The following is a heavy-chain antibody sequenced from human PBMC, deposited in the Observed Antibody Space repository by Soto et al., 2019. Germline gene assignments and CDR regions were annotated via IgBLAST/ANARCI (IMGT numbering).Heavy chain of an antibody. J-gene: IGHJ3*02. Sequence: GGSLRLSCAASGFTFSSYGMHWVRQAPGKGLDWVALISFDGSNEFYAESVKGRFTISRDNSKSTLYLQMNSLRAEDTALYRCVKDLSSYYFDGSGYQKALHIWGQGTLVTV. CDR2: ISFDGSNE. CDR3: VKDLSSYYFDGSGYQKALHI. CDR1: GFTFSSYG. D-gene: IGHD3-22*01. V-gene: IGHV3-30*18.